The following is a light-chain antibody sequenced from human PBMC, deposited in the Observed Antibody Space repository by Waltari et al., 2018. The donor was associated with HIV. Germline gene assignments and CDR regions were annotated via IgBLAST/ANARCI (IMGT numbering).Light chain of an antibody. Sequence: HSVLTQSPPVSAAPGQKLTISCSGRSPNIGNNYVSCFQHLPGTAPKLLIYDNHKRPSGIPDRFSGSKSGTSATLGITGLQTGDEADYYCGTWDSSLSAGVFGGGTKVTVL. CDR1: SPNIGNNY. J-gene: IGLJ2*01. CDR2: DNH. CDR3: GTWDSSLSAGV. V-gene: IGLV1-51*01.